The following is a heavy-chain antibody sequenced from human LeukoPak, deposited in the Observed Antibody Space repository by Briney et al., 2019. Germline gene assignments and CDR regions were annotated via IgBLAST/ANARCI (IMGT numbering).Heavy chain of an antibody. CDR3: ARDLPVTMVRGVHHGMDV. D-gene: IGHD3-10*01. Sequence: GGSLRLSCAASGFTFSSYAMHWVRRAPGKGLEWVAVISYDGSNKYYADSVKGRFTISRDNSKNTLYLQMNSLRAEDTAVYYCARDLPVTMVRGVHHGMDVWGQGTTVTVSS. CDR2: ISYDGSNK. V-gene: IGHV3-30-3*01. CDR1: GFTFSSYA. J-gene: IGHJ6*02.